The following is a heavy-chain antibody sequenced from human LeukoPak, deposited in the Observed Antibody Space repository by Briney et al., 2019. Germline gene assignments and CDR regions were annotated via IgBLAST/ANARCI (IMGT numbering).Heavy chain of an antibody. CDR1: GGSINSGGSY. Sequence: SETLSLTCTVSGGSINSGGSYWSWIRQHPGKGLEWIGYIYYSGSTNYNPSLKSRVTISVDTSKNQFSLKLSSVTAADTAVYYCARSEGVGATKFDYWGQGTLVTVSS. J-gene: IGHJ4*02. CDR3: ARSEGVGATKFDY. D-gene: IGHD1-26*01. CDR2: IYYSGST. V-gene: IGHV4-61*08.